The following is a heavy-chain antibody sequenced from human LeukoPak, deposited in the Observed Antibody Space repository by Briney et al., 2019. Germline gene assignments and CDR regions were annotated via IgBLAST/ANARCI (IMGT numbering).Heavy chain of an antibody. CDR3: ARGCSKFGELYQDCYYMDV. J-gene: IGHJ6*03. Sequence: SVKVSCKASGYTFTSYDINWVRQATGQGLEWMGWMNPNSGNTGYAQKFQGRVTMTRNTSISTAYMELSSLRSEDTAVYYCARGCSKFGELYQDCYYMDVWGKGTTVTISS. V-gene: IGHV1-8*01. CDR2: MNPNSGNT. D-gene: IGHD3-10*01. CDR1: GYTFTSYD.